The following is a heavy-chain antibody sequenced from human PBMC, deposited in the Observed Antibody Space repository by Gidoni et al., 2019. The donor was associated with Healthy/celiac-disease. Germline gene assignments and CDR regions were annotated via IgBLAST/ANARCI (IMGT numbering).Heavy chain of an antibody. V-gene: IGHV3-23*01. CDR2: ISGSGGST. Sequence: SGFTFSSYAMSWVRQAPGKGLEWVSAISGSGGSTYYADSVKSRFTISRDNSKNTLYLQMNSLRAEDTAVYYCADGLLWFGELLGYWGQGTLVTVSS. J-gene: IGHJ4*02. CDR3: ADGLLWFGELLGY. CDR1: GFTFSSYA. D-gene: IGHD3-10*01.